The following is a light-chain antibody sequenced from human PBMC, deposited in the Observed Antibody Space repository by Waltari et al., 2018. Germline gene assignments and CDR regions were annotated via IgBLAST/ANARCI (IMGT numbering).Light chain of an antibody. J-gene: IGLJ2*01. CDR1: SSDVGGYNY. V-gene: IGLV2-14*03. Sequence: QSALTQPASVSGSPGQSIPIPCTGTSSDVGGYNYVSWYQQHPGKAPKLMIYDVSNRPSGVSNRFSGSKSGNTASLTISGLQAEDEADYYCSSYTSSSTLDVVFGGGTKLTVL. CDR2: DVS. CDR3: SSYTSSSTLDVV.